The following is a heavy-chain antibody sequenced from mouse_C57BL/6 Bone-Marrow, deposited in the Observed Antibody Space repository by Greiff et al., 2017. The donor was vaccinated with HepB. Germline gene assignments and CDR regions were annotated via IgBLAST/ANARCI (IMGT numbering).Heavy chain of an antibody. CDR2: INYDGSST. CDR1: GFTFSDYY. J-gene: IGHJ2*01. D-gene: IGHD1-1*01. Sequence: EVKLMESEGGLVQPGSSMKLSCTASGFTFSDYYMAWVRQVPEKGLEWVANINYDGSSTYYLDSLKSRFIISRDNAKNILYLQMSSLKSEDTATYYCARVDSGSSYFDYWGQGTTLTVSS. CDR3: ARVDSGSSYFDY. V-gene: IGHV5-16*01.